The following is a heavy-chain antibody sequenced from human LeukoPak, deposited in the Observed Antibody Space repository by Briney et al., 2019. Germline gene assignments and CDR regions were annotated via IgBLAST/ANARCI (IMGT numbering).Heavy chain of an antibody. CDR3: AKDWYRRRFGNFDY. CDR1: GFTFDDYA. V-gene: IGHV3-9*01. J-gene: IGHJ4*02. CDR2: ISWNSGSI. D-gene: IGHD3-10*01. Sequence: GGSLRLSCAASGFTFDDYAMHWVRQAPGKGLEWVSGISWNSGSIGYADSVKGRFTISRDSAKNSLYLQMNSLRAEDTALYYCAKDWYRRRFGNFDYWGQGTLVTVSS.